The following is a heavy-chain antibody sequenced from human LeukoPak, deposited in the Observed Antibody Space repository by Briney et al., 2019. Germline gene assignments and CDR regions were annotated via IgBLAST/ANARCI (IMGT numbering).Heavy chain of an antibody. CDR3: ARDAAGYSYGCDFDY. CDR2: TNPSGGST. J-gene: IGHJ4*02. CDR1: GYTFTSYY. V-gene: IGHV1-46*01. Sequence: VSVKVSCKASGYTFTSYYMHWVRQAPGQGLEWMGITNPSGGSTSYAQKFQGRVTMTRDMSTSTVYMELSSLRSEDTAVYYRARDAAGYSYGCDFDYWGQGTLVTVSS. D-gene: IGHD5-18*01.